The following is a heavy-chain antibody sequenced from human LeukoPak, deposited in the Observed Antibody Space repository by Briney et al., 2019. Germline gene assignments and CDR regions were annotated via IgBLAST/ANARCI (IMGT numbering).Heavy chain of an antibody. CDR2: IYYSGST. CDR3: ARALGPFDY. V-gene: IGHV4-59*12. D-gene: IGHD3-16*01. Sequence: SETLSLPCTVSGGSISSYYWSWIRQPPGKGLEWIGNIYYSGSTNYNPSLKSRVTISVDTSKNQFSLKLSSVTAADTSVYYCARALGPFDYWGQGTLVTVSS. J-gene: IGHJ4*02. CDR1: GGSISSYY.